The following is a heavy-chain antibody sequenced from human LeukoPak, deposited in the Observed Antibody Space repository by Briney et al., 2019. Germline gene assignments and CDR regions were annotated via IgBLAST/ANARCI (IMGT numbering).Heavy chain of an antibody. CDR2: MYYSGST. CDR3: ARHAYYYDRSGSYEAFDI. Sequence: PSETLSLTCTVPGGSISSYYWSWLRQPPGKGLEWIGSMYYSGSTNYKPSLKSRVTISVDTSKDQFSLKLSSVTAADTAVYYCARHAYYYDRSGSYEAFDIWGQGTMVTVSS. V-gene: IGHV4-59*08. J-gene: IGHJ3*02. CDR1: GGSISSYY. D-gene: IGHD3-22*01.